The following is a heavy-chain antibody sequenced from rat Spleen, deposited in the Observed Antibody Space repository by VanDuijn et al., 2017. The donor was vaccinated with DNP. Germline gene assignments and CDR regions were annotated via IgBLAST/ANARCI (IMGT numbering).Heavy chain of an antibody. V-gene: IGHV5-25*01. J-gene: IGHJ3*01. D-gene: IGHD1-4*01. CDR1: GFTFSNYD. Sequence: EVQLVESGGGLVQPGRSLKLSCTASGFTFSNYDMAWVRQAPTKGLEWVASISSTGGSTYHRDSVKGRFTVSRDNAKSTLFLQMDSLRSEDTATYYCTRLNYPAWGQGTLVTVSS. CDR2: ISSTGGST. CDR3: TRLNYPA.